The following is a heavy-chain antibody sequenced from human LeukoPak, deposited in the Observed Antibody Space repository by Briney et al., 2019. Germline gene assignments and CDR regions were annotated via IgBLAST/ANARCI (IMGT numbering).Heavy chain of an antibody. V-gene: IGHV4-4*07. Sequence: SETLSLTCTVSGGSLSSYYSSWVRHPAGKGLEWIGRIYTSGSTNYNPSLKSRVTMSVDTSKNQFSLKLSSVTAADTAVYYCARVAYYYDSSGPHYYFDYWGQGTLVTVSS. CDR2: IYTSGST. CDR1: GGSLSSYY. D-gene: IGHD3-22*01. J-gene: IGHJ4*02. CDR3: ARVAYYYDSSGPHYYFDY.